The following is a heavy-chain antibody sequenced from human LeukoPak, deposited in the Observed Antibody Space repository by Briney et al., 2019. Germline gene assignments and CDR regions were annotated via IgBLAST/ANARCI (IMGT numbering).Heavy chain of an antibody. CDR1: GFTFSSYA. CDR3: ARASSSSDDY. D-gene: IGHD6-6*01. Sequence: GGSLRLSCAASGFTFSSYAMSWVRQAPGKGLEWVSYISSSSSTIYYADSVKGRFTISRDNAKNPLYLQMNSLRAEDTAVYYCARASSSSDDYWGQGTLVTVSS. CDR2: ISSSSSTI. V-gene: IGHV3-48*01. J-gene: IGHJ4*02.